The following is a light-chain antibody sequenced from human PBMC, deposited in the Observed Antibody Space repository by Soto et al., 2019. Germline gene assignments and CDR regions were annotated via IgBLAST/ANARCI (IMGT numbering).Light chain of an antibody. CDR3: SSYTSANTYV. V-gene: IGLV2-14*01. CDR1: RSDVGGYNS. CDR2: EVN. J-gene: IGLJ1*01. Sequence: QSVLTQPASVSGSPGQSVTISCSGSRSDVGGYNSVSWYQQMPGKAPQLLIYEVNNRPSGVSDRFSASKSGNTASLTISGLQAEDEADYYCSSYTSANTYVFGTGTKLTVL.